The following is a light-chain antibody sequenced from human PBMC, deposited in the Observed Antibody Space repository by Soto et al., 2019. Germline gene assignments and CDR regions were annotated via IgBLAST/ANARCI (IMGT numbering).Light chain of an antibody. CDR3: QSYDSLSGSRV. J-gene: IGLJ1*01. CDR2: ENS. CDR1: SSNIGAGYD. V-gene: IGLV1-40*01. Sequence: QSVLTQPPSVSGAPGQRVTISCTGSSSNIGAGYDVHWYQQLPGTAPKLLIYENSHRPAGVPDRFSGSQSGASASLAITGLQAEDEADYYCQSYDSLSGSRVFGAGTRSPS.